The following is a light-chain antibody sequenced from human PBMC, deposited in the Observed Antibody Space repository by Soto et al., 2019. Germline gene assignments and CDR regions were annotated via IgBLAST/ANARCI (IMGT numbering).Light chain of an antibody. J-gene: IGKJ1*01. CDR3: QQYTDWPLT. CDR2: GVS. CDR1: QSVTSNY. Sequence: EVVMTQSPATLSVSPGERATLSCRASQSVTSNYLAWYQQKPGQAPRLLIYGVSRRATGAPDRFSGSGSGTDFTLTISRLEPEDFAVYYCQQYTDWPLTFGQGTKVEVK. V-gene: IGKV3-20*01.